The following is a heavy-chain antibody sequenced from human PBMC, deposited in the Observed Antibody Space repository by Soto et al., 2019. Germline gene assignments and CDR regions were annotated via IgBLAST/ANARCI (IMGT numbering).Heavy chain of an antibody. CDR2: IIPIFGTA. CDR1: VGTFSSYG. J-gene: IGHJ5*02. Sequence: ALVKGSCKASVGTFSSYGISWVRQAPGQGLEWMGGIIPIFGTANYAQKFQGRVTITADESTSTAYMELSSLRSEDTAVYYCARRGEVIAAARQNNWFDPWGQGTLVTVSS. CDR3: ARRGEVIAAARQNNWFDP. D-gene: IGHD6-13*01. V-gene: IGHV1-69*13.